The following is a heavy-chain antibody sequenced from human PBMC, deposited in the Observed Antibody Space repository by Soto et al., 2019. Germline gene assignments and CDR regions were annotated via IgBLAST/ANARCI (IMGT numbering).Heavy chain of an antibody. J-gene: IGHJ4*02. V-gene: IGHV1-3*01. D-gene: IGHD3-10*01. CDR1: GYTFTNFA. CDR2: INAGNGKT. CDR3: ARQYFYGSGSAWYFDY. Sequence: QVQLVQSGAEVKKPGASVKVSCKASGYTFTNFAMHWMRQAPGQGLEWMGWINAGNGKTKYSEKFQGRVSITRDTSASTIYMELSGLRSEDTALFSCARQYFYGSGSAWYFDYWGQGTLVTVSS.